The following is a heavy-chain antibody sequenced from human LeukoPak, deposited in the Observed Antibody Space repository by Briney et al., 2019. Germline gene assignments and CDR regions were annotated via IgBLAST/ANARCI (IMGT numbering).Heavy chain of an antibody. D-gene: IGHD3-9*01. CDR1: GFTFSSYA. CDR3: AKAIAVLRYFDWLVSWFDP. Sequence: PGGSLRLSCAASGFTFSSYAMSWVRQAPGKGLEWVSAISGSGGSTYYADSVKGRFTISRDNSKNTPYLQMNSLRAEDTAVYYCAKAIAVLRYFDWLVSWFDPWGQGTLVTVSS. J-gene: IGHJ5*02. CDR2: ISGSGGST. V-gene: IGHV3-23*01.